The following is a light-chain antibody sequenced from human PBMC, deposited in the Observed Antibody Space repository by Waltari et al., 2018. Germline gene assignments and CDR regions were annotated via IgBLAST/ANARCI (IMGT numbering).Light chain of an antibody. V-gene: IGKV1-9*01. Sequence: DIQLTQSPSFLSASVGDSVTITCRASQDITNLLAWYQQQPGKAPKLLIYAASALQSGVPSRFSGGGSEKEFTLTISGLQPEDFATYYCQQLNSYSPITFGQGTRLEN. CDR3: QQLNSYSPIT. CDR1: QDITNL. J-gene: IGKJ5*01. CDR2: AAS.